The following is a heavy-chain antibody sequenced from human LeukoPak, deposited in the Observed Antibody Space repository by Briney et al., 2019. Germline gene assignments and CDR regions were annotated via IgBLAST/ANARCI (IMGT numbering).Heavy chain of an antibody. J-gene: IGHJ3*02. V-gene: IGHV3-48*03. CDR1: GFACSSYE. CDR3: ARRAWDAFDI. Sequence: GGSLRLSCAASGFACSSYEMNWVRQAPGKGLEWVSYIRGSGGTIFYADSVKGRFTISRDNAKNSLYLQMNRLRAEDTAVYYCARRAWDAFDIWGQGTMVTVSS. CDR2: IRGSGGTI.